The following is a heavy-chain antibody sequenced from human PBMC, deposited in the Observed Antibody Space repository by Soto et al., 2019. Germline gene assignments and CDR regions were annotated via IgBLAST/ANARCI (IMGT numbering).Heavy chain of an antibody. V-gene: IGHV1-18*01. CDR3: ARHDCISTSCYYYYYYSMDV. CDR2: ISTYNGHT. J-gene: IGHJ6*02. Sequence: ASVKVCCKASGYTFADYGISWVRQAPGQGLEWMGWISTYNGHTNYAQKFQGRVTITADESTSTAYMELSSLRSEDTAVYYCARHDCISTSCYYYYYYSMDVWGQGTTVTVSS. CDR1: GYTFADYG. D-gene: IGHD2-2*01.